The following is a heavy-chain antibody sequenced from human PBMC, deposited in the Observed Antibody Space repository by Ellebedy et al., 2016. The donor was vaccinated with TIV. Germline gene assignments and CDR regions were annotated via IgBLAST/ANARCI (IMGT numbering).Heavy chain of an antibody. CDR3: ATFRNLDGFDI. D-gene: IGHD2/OR15-2a*01. CDR2: IYHSGST. V-gene: IGHV4-38-2*01. Sequence: SQTLSLTCAVSGYSISSGSYWGWIRQPPGKGLEWIGSIYHSGSTYYNPSLKRRVTISMDTSRNQFSLRLTSVTAADTAVYYCATFRNLDGFDIWGQGKMVTVSS. CDR1: GYSISSGSY. J-gene: IGHJ3*02.